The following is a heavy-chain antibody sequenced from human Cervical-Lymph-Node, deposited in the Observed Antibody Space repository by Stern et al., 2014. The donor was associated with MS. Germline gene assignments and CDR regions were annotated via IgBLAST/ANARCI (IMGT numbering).Heavy chain of an antibody. J-gene: IGHJ5*02. V-gene: IGHV1-69*01. D-gene: IGHD6-13*01. CDR3: ALSSETSDRWYSLGYDL. CDR1: GGTFSKFP. CDR2: IFPVFGTP. Sequence: VQLVESGAEVTKPGSSVKVSCKASGGTFSKFPSSGVRQATGHGLEWMGGIFPVFGTPTYAQEFRGRVTITADVSTSTVYMELSSLRSDDTAVYYCALSSETSDRWYSLGYDLWGQGTLVTVSS.